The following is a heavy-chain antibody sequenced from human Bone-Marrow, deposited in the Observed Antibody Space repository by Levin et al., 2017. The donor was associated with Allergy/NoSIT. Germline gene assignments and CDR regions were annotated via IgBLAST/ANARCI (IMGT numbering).Heavy chain of an antibody. Sequence: ASVKVSCKASGYTFMDFDIAWVRQATGQGLEWMGWMNPTIGHTGYTQKFQGRVAMTRDTSKGTAYMELSSLTSEDTAVYYCARRRGYSVNPSNFYFDYWGQGSLVTVSS. D-gene: IGHD5/OR15-5a*01. CDR2: MNPTIGHT. CDR3: ARRRGYSVNPSNFYFDY. J-gene: IGHJ4*02. V-gene: IGHV1-8*01. CDR1: GYTFMDFD.